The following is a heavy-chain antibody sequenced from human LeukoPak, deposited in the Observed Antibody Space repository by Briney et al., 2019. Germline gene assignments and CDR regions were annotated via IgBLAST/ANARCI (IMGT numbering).Heavy chain of an antibody. V-gene: IGHV4-4*07. D-gene: IGHD3-22*01. J-gene: IGHJ3*01. CDR1: GDSITSFD. CDR2: INSNEHT. Sequence: PSETLSLTCSVSGDSITSFDWSWVRLPAGKGLEWIGRINSNEHTYSNPSLRGRVTVSVDKSRKLVSLRLSSVAATDTGVYYCARDRGIGIVESRVAFDLWGQGTMDPVPS. CDR3: ARDRGIGIVESRVAFDL.